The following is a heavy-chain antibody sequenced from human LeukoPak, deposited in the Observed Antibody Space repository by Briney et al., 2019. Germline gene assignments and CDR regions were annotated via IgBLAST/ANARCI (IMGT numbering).Heavy chain of an antibody. J-gene: IGHJ6*03. D-gene: IGHD3-3*01. CDR2: MSYSGTT. CDR1: GDSISSRRCH. Sequence: SETLSLTCTVSGDSISSRRCHWGWIRQPPGKGLQWIGSMSYSGTTYYNPSLKSRVTISLDTSKNQFSLKLSSVTAADTAVYYCARDLGYYDFWSGYYMDVWGKGTTVTVSS. CDR3: ARDLGYYDFWSGYYMDV. V-gene: IGHV4-39*07.